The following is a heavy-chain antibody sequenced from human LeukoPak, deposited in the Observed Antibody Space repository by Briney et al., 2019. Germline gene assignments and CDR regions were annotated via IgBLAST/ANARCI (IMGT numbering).Heavy chain of an antibody. Sequence: PGGSLRLSCTTSGLSFSNCVMTWVRQSPGKGLEWVSSISPSGGSTSYADSVRGRFTISRDNSKNTVYLQMRSLGAEDTAAYYCAGGYSDDDFFNAWGQVTLVTVSS. CDR1: GLSFSNCV. J-gene: IGHJ5*02. D-gene: IGHD5-12*01. V-gene: IGHV3-23*01. CDR2: ISPSGGST. CDR3: AGGYSDDDFFNA.